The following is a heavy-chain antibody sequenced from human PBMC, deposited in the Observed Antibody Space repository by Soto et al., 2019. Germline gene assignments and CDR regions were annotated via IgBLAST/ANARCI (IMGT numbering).Heavy chain of an antibody. J-gene: IGHJ4*02. CDR1: GFTFSSYA. D-gene: IGHD1-26*01. CDR3: AKKIVGVYRPTQYYFDY. Sequence: GGSLRLSCAASGFTFSSYAMSWVRQAPGKGLEWVSAISGSGGSTYYADSVKGRFTISRDNSKNTLYLQMNSLRAEGTAVYYCAKKIVGVYRPTQYYFDYWGQGSLVTVSS. V-gene: IGHV3-23*01. CDR2: ISGSGGST.